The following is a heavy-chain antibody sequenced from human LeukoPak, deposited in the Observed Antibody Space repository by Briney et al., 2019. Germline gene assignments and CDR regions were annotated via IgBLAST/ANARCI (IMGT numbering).Heavy chain of an antibody. Sequence: PSETLSLTCSVSGGSISGYYWSWIRQPPGKGLEWIGYIYHSGSTDYNPSLKSRVTISVDTSKSQFSLKLTSVTAADTAVYYCATLTTVVTAYYFDYWSQGTLVTVSS. D-gene: IGHD4-23*01. CDR2: IYHSGST. CDR1: GGSISGYY. J-gene: IGHJ4*02. V-gene: IGHV4-4*09. CDR3: ATLTTVVTAYYFDY.